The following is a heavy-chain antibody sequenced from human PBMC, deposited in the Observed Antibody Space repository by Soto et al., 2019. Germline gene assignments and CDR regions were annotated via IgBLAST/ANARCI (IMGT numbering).Heavy chain of an antibody. D-gene: IGHD1-26*01. CDR3: ARGARGAFDL. CDR2: IHSDGSST. CDR1: GFTFSYYW. J-gene: IGHJ3*01. Sequence: EVQLVESGGGLVQPGESLRLSCAASGFTFSYYWMHWVRQAPGKGLVWVSRIHSDGSSTTYADSVKGRFTISRDNARNTVYLQMNSLRVEDTAVYYCARGARGAFDLWGQGTVVTVSS. V-gene: IGHV3-74*01.